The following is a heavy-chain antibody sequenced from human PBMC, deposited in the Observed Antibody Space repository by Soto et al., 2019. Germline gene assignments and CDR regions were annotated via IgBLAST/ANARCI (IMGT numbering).Heavy chain of an antibody. V-gene: IGHV6-1*01. CDR3: VRPRVFIHVVGM. CDR2: AYFRSTWYI. Sequence: SQTLSLTCAISGEIVASDSSACNWITQSLSGGLEWMGRAYFRSTWYIQYATSVQSSITINPDTSKDQFSLQLNSVAPEDTAVYYLVRPRVFIHVVGM. CDR1: GEIVASDSSA. J-gene: IGHJ6*01. D-gene: IGHD3-16*01.